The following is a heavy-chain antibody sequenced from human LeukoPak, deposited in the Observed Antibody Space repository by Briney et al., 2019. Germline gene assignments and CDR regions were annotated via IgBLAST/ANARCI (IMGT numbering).Heavy chain of an antibody. J-gene: IGHJ6*03. CDR2: ISGSGGST. D-gene: IGHD1-26*01. V-gene: IGHV3-23*01. CDR1: GFTFSSYA. CDR3: AKGHRGWELLFDGCYMDV. Sequence: GGSLTLSCAASGFTFSSYAMSWVRHAPGKGLEWVSAISGSGGSTYYADSVKGRFTISRDNSKNTLYLQMNSLRAEDTAVYYCAKGHRGWELLFDGCYMDVWGKGTTVTVSS.